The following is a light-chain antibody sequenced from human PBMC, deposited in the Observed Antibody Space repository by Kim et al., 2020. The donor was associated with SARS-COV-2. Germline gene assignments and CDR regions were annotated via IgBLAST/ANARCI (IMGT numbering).Light chain of an antibody. Sequence: SASVGDRVTITCRESQNSVSQLNWYQQKPGKAPKVVIYYASSLESGVPSRFSGSGSGTDFTLTISSLQPEDFVTYYCQQSYSLPYSFGQGTKLEI. V-gene: IGKV1-39*01. CDR2: YAS. CDR3: QQSYSLPYS. J-gene: IGKJ2*03. CDR1: QNSVSQ.